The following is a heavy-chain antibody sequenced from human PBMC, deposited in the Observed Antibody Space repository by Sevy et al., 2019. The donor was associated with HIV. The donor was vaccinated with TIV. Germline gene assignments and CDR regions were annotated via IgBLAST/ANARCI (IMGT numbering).Heavy chain of an antibody. CDR3: AKEGYYYDSRSYDWFDP. CDR2: INSGGGST. D-gene: IGHD3-22*01. CDR1: GFTFTEFV. Sequence: GGSLRLSCAASGFTFTEFVMSWVRQAPGKGLEWVSTINSGGGSTYYADSVKGRFTISRDNSQNTLDLQMNSLRVEDTAVYYCAKEGYYYDSRSYDWFDPWGQGTLVTVSS. V-gene: IGHV3-23*01. J-gene: IGHJ5*02.